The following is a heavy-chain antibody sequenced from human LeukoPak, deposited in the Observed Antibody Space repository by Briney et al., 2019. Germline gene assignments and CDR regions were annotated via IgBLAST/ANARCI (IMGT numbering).Heavy chain of an antibody. D-gene: IGHD6-6*01. Sequence: PGGSLRLSCAASGFTFSDYYVSWIRQAPGKGLEWVSYISSSGSTIYYADSVKGRFTISRDNAKNSLYLQMNCLTAEDTAVYYCAARYSSSSVGYWGQGTLVTVSS. CDR3: AARYSSSSVGY. J-gene: IGHJ4*02. CDR1: GFTFSDYY. V-gene: IGHV3-11*04. CDR2: ISSSGSTI.